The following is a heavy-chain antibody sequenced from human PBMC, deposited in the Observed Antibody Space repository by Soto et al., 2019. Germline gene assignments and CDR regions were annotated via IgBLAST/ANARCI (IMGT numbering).Heavy chain of an antibody. CDR1: GFTFSSYG. Sequence: QVQLVESGGGVVQPGRSLRLSCAASGFTFSSYGMHWVRQAPGKGLEWVAVIWYDGSNKYYADSVKGRFTISRDNSKNTKYVQMNSLRAEDTAVYYCARDTGDYPGDYYYYGMDVWGQGTTVTVSS. CDR2: IWYDGSNK. J-gene: IGHJ6*02. CDR3: ARDTGDYPGDYYYYGMDV. D-gene: IGHD4-17*01. V-gene: IGHV3-33*01.